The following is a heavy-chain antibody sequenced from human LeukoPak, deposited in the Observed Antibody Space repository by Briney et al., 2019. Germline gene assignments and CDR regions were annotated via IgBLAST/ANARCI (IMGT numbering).Heavy chain of an antibody. J-gene: IGHJ4*02. D-gene: IGHD3-10*01. V-gene: IGHV1-18*01. Sequence: ASVKVSCKASGYTFTSYGISWVRQAPGQGLEWMGWISAYNGNTNYAQKLQGRVTMTTDTSTSTAYMELRSLRSDDTAVYYCARGGITMVRGVTTFDYWGQGTLVTVSS. CDR3: ARGGITMVRGVTTFDY. CDR2: ISAYNGNT. CDR1: GYTFTSYG.